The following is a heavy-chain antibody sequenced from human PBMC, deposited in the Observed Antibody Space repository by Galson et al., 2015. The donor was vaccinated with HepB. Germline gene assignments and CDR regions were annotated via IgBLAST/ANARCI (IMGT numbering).Heavy chain of an antibody. V-gene: IGHV3-23*01. CDR2: ISGSGGST. CDR3: AKALPRISSGWYGEVDY. J-gene: IGHJ4*02. CDR1: GFTFSSYA. D-gene: IGHD6-19*01. Sequence: SLRLSCAASGFTFSSYAMSWVRQAPGKGLEWVSAISGSGGSTYYADSVKGRFTISRDNSKNTLYLQMNSLRAEDTAVYYCAKALPRISSGWYGEVDYWGQGTLVTVSS.